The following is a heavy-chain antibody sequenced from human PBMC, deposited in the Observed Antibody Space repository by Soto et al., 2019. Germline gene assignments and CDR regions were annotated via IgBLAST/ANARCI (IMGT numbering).Heavy chain of an antibody. Sequence: XGSXRLSXXASGXXFSXXXXXXXXQAPXXGLEWVXXXXXSGGSTYYEDSVKGRFTISRDNSKNTLYLQMNSLRAEDTAVYYCAKDPVLGSSGWYARVVNXFDPWGQGTLVTVSS. CDR1: GXXFSXXX. D-gene: IGHD6-19*01. V-gene: IGHV3-23*01. CDR3: AKDPVLGSSGWYARVVNXFDP. J-gene: IGHJ5*02. CDR2: XXXSGGST.